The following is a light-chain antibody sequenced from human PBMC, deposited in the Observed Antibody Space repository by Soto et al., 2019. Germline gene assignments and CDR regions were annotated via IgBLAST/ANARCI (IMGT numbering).Light chain of an antibody. Sequence: DIQMTQSPSSLSASVGDRVTITCRASQSISSYLNWYQQKPGTVPKLLIYATSNLQSGAPSRFSGRGFGTDFTLTISSLQPEDFATYYCQQSFTTPSFGQGTRLEIK. CDR1: QSISSY. CDR2: ATS. V-gene: IGKV1-39*01. J-gene: IGKJ5*01. CDR3: QQSFTTPS.